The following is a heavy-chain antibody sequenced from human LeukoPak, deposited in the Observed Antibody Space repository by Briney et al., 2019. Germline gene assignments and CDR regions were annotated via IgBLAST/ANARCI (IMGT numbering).Heavy chain of an antibody. V-gene: IGHV3-48*01. J-gene: IGHJ4*02. CDR1: GFTFSSYA. CDR2: ISSSSSTI. Sequence: GGSLRLSCAASGFTFSSYAMSWVRQAPGKGLEWVSYISSSSSTIYYADSVKGRFTISRDNAKNSLYLQMNSLRAEDTAVYYCASQRGLTYWGQGTLVTVSS. D-gene: IGHD3-9*01. CDR3: ASQRGLTY.